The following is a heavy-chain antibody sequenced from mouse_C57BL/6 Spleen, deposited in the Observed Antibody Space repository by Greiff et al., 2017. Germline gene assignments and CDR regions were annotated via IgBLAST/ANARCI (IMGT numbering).Heavy chain of an antibody. V-gene: IGHV3-6*01. CDR2: ISYDGSN. CDR1: GYSITSGYY. Sequence: EVKLMESGPGLVKPSQSLSLTCSVTGYSITSGYYWNWIRKFPGNKLEWMGYISYDGSNNYNPSIKNRISITRDTSKNQFFLKLNSVTTEDTATYYCSRDCDYYSKACFAYGGQGTLVTVSA. CDR3: SRDCDYYSKACFAY. J-gene: IGHJ3*01. D-gene: IGHD2-5*01.